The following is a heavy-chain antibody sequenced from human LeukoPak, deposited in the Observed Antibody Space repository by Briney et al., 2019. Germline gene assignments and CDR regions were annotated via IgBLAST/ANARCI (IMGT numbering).Heavy chain of an antibody. CDR1: GFTFNSYA. V-gene: IGHV3-23*01. J-gene: IGHJ5*02. D-gene: IGHD2-21*02. Sequence: GGSLRLSCAASGFTFNSYAMSWVRQAPGKGLEWVSANSGSGGSTYYADPVKGRFTISRDNSKNTLYLQMNSLRAEDTAVYYCARAYCGGDCYSAGYNWFDPWGQGTLVTVSS. CDR2: NSGSGGST. CDR3: ARAYCGGDCYSAGYNWFDP.